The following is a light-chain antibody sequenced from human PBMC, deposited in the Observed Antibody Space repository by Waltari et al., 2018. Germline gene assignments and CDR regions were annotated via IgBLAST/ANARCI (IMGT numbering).Light chain of an antibody. V-gene: IGLV2-14*01. CDR1: SSDIGFYNY. J-gene: IGLJ3*02. Sequence: QSALTQPASVSGSPGQSITISCYGTSSDIGFYNYVSWYQPHPGKAPNLMIYDVSQRPSGVSDRFSGSKSGNTASLTISGLQAEDEADDYCNSYTGSSSWVFGGGTKVTVL. CDR3: NSYTGSSSWV. CDR2: DVS.